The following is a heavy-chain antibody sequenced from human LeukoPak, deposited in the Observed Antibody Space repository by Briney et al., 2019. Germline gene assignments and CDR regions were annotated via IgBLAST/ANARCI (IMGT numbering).Heavy chain of an antibody. CDR2: ISSTGDYT. J-gene: IGHJ3*01. CDR1: GFTFSSYW. V-gene: IGHV3-23*01. D-gene: IGHD1-26*01. Sequence: GGSLRLSCAASGFTFSSYWMHWVRQAPGKGLEWVSAISSTGDYTYYADSVKGRFTLSRDNSKNTLCLHMNSLRAEDTAVYYCAKGPFSGTYNDAFDVWGQGTMVIVSS. CDR3: AKGPFSGTYNDAFDV.